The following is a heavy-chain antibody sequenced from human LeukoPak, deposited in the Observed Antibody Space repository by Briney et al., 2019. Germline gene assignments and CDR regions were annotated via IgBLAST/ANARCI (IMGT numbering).Heavy chain of an antibody. CDR1: GYTFTGYD. J-gene: IGHJ3*02. CDR2: INPNSGGT. D-gene: IGHD5-12*01. Sequence: ASVKVSCKASGYTFTGYDMHWVRQAPGQGLEWMGWINPNSGGTNYAQKFQGRVTMTRDTSISTAYMELSRLRSDDTAVYYCARDGIEWVGYSGYVWYPDDAFDIWGQGTMVTVSS. V-gene: IGHV1-2*02. CDR3: ARDGIEWVGYSGYVWYPDDAFDI.